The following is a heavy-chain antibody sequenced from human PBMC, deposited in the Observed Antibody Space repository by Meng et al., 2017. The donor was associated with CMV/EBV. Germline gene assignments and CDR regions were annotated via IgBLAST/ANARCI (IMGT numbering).Heavy chain of an antibody. J-gene: IGHJ4*02. CDR3: ANYCSSTSCYGYYFDY. CDR2: IYYSGST. CDR1: GGSASSGSYY. V-gene: IGHV4-61*01. Sequence: SETLSLTCTVSGGSASSGSYYWSWTRQPPGKGLEWIGYIYYSGSTNYNPSLKSRVTISVDTSKNQFSLKLSSVTAADTAVYYCANYCSSTSCYGYYFDYWGQGTLVTVSS. D-gene: IGHD2-2*01.